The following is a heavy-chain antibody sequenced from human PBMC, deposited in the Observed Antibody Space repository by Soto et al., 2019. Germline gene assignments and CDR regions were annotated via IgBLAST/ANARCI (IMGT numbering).Heavy chain of an antibody. CDR1: GGSISSYY. V-gene: IGHV4-59*08. Sequence: SETLSLTCTFSGGSISSYYWSWIRQPPGKGLEWIGYIHYTGSTNYNPSLESRVTISIDTSNNRFSLKLSSVTAADTAVYYCARGFPTVVTVDYWGQGTLVTLSS. CDR2: IHYTGST. D-gene: IGHD4-17*01. J-gene: IGHJ4*02. CDR3: ARGFPTVVTVDY.